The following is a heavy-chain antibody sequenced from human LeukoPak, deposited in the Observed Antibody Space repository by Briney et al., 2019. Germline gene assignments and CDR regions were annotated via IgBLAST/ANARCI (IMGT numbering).Heavy chain of an antibody. CDR3: ARVEPSRSGYDYWIFDY. J-gene: IGHJ4*02. CDR2: IYYSGST. Sequence: SETLSLTCTVSGDSISSGEYYWSWIRQPPGKGLEWIGYIYYSGSTYYNPSLKSRVTISLDTSKNQLSLKLSSVTAADTAVYYCARVEPSRSGYDYWIFDYWGQGTPVTVSS. D-gene: IGHD5-12*01. V-gene: IGHV4-30-4*01. CDR1: GDSISSGEYY.